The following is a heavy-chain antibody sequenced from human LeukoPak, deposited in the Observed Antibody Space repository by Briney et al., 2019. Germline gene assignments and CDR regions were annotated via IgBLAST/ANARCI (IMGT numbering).Heavy chain of an antibody. CDR3: ARARSSSWYVERGHGMDV. J-gene: IGHJ6*02. D-gene: IGHD6-13*01. Sequence: GSSVKVSCKASGGTFSSYAISWVRQAPGQGLEWMGRIIPILGIANYAQKFQGRVTITADKSTSTAYMELSSLRSEDTAVYCCARARSSSWYVERGHGMDVWGQGTTVTVSS. CDR1: GGTFSSYA. CDR2: IIPILGIA. V-gene: IGHV1-69*04.